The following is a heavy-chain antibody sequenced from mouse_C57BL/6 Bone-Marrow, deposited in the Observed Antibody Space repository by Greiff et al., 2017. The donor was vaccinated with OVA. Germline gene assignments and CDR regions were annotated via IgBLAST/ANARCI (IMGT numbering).Heavy chain of an antibody. D-gene: IGHD1-1*01. V-gene: IGHV1-75*01. CDR3: ATTVVALHWYFDG. J-gene: IGHJ1*03. CDR2: IFPGSGST. CDR1: GYTFTDYY. Sequence: QVQLKQSGPELVKPGASVKISCRASGYTFTDYYINWVKQRPGQGLEWIGWIFPGSGSTYYNEKFKGKATLTVDKSSSTAYMLLSSLTSEDSAVYFCATTVVALHWYFDGWGTGITVTVSS.